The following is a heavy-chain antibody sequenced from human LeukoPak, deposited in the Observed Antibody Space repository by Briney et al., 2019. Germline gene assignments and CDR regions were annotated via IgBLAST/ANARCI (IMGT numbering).Heavy chain of an antibody. Sequence: PGRSLRLSCAASGFTFSSYGMHWVRQAPGKGLEWVAVIWYDGSNSYYADSVKGRFTLSRDNSKNTLYLQMNSLRAEDTAVYYCARVAAGFLTTDYWGQGTLVTVSS. V-gene: IGHV3-33*08. D-gene: IGHD6-13*01. CDR2: IWYDGSNS. CDR3: ARVAAGFLTTDY. J-gene: IGHJ4*02. CDR1: GFTFSSYG.